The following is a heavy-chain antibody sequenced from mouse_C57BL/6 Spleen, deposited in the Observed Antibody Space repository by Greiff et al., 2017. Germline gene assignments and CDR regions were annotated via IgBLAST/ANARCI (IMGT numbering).Heavy chain of an antibody. V-gene: IGHV1-64*01. CDR3: AREGGRGDYYAMDY. CDR1: GYTFTSYW. CDR2: IHPNSGST. J-gene: IGHJ4*01. Sequence: VQLQQPGAELVKPGASVKLSCKASGYTFTSYWMHWVKQRPGQGLEWIGMIHPNSGSTNYNEKFKSKATLTVDKSSSTAYMQLSSLTSEDSAVYYCAREGGRGDYYAMDYWGQGTSVTVSS. D-gene: IGHD3-3*01.